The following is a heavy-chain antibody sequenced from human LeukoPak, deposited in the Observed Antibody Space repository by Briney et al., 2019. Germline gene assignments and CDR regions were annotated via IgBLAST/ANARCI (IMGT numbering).Heavy chain of an antibody. CDR1: GFTFSSYS. J-gene: IGHJ4*02. CDR2: ISSSSSYI. D-gene: IGHD1-26*01. CDR3: ASGIVGAKSDY. Sequence: GGSLRLSCAASGFTFSSYSMNWVRQAPGKGLEWVSSISSSSSYIYYADSVKGRFTISRDNAKNSLYLQMNSPRAEDTAVYYCASGIVGAKSDYWGQGTLVTVSS. V-gene: IGHV3-21*01.